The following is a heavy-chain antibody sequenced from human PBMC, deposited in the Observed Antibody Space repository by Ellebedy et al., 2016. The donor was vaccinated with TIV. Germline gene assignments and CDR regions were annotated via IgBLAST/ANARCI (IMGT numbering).Heavy chain of an antibody. V-gene: IGHV4-38-2*02. CDR1: DYSMDNDYC. J-gene: IGHJ2*01. CDR2: FHSGNT. Sequence: MPSETLSLTCTVSDYSMDNDYCWGWIRQPPGKGLEWIGIFHSGNTYYDPSLKSRVTISLDTSNNQFSLKLTSVSAAYTAVYYCARHSSRSYGDYFYWYFDLWGRGTLVTVSP. CDR3: ARHSSRSYGDYFYWYFDL. D-gene: IGHD4-17*01.